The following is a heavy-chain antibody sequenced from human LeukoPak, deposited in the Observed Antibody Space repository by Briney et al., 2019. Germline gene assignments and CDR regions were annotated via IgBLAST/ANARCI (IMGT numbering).Heavy chain of an antibody. J-gene: IGHJ4*02. D-gene: IGHD2-21*02. Sequence: GGSLRLSCAASGFTFDDYAMHWVRHAPGKGREWVSGISWNSGSCVYADSVKGRFTISRDNAKNSLYLQMNSLSAEDMALYYCAKATDFTYCGGDCYQGHYFDSWGQGTLVTVSS. CDR1: GFTFDDYA. CDR3: AKATDFTYCGGDCYQGHYFDS. V-gene: IGHV3-9*03. CDR2: ISWNSGSC.